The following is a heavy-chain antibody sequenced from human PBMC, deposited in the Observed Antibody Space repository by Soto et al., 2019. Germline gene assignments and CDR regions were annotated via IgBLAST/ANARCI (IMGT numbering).Heavy chain of an antibody. J-gene: IGHJ6*02. CDR3: ARDLKFPGPHPLLCFGEPEAYYGMDF. CDR1: GDSVSSNSAA. D-gene: IGHD3-10*01. CDR2: TYYRSKWYN. V-gene: IGHV6-1*01. Sequence: PSQTLSLTCAISGDSVSSNSAAWNWIRQSPSRGLEWLGRTYYRSKWYNDYAVSVKSRITINPDTSKNQFSLQLNSVTPEDTAVYYCARDLKFPGPHPLLCFGEPEAYYGMDFWGQGTMVTLSS.